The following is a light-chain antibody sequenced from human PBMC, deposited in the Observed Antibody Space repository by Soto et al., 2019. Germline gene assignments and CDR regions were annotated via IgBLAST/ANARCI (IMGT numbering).Light chain of an antibody. V-gene: IGKV1-12*01. CDR1: QDIRSW. Sequence: DIQMTQSPSSVSASVGDRVTITCRASQDIRSWLAWYQQKPGKAPKFLIYAASTLQSGVPSRFSDSGSGTEFTLTISNLQPEDFATYFCQQAYSWPITFGQGTRLEIK. J-gene: IGKJ5*01. CDR2: AAS. CDR3: QQAYSWPIT.